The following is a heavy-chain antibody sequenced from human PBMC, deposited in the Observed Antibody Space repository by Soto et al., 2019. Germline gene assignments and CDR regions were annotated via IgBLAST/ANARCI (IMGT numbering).Heavy chain of an antibody. J-gene: IGHJ3*02. D-gene: IGHD5-12*01. V-gene: IGHV4-59*01. CDR2: IYYSGST. Sequence: TLSLTCTVSGGSISSYYWSWIRQPPGKGLEWIGYIYYSGSTKYNPSLKSRITISVDTSKNQFSLKLSTVTAADTAVYYCAREVYSGYDPLSFDIWGQGTMVTVSS. CDR3: AREVYSGYDPLSFDI. CDR1: GGSISSYY.